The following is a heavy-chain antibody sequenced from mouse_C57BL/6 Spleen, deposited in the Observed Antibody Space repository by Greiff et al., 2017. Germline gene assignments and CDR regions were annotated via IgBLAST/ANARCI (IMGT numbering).Heavy chain of an antibody. CDR3: ARRENYYGSSLYYFDY. CDR2: ISYDGSN. CDR1: GYSITSGYY. J-gene: IGHJ2*01. D-gene: IGHD1-1*01. V-gene: IGHV3-6*01. Sequence: EVQVVESGPGLVKPSQSLSLTCSVTGYSITSGYYWNWIRQFPGNKLEWMGYISYDGSNNYNPSLKNRISITRDTSKNQFFLKLNSVTTEDTATYYCARRENYYGSSLYYFDYWGQGTTLTVSS.